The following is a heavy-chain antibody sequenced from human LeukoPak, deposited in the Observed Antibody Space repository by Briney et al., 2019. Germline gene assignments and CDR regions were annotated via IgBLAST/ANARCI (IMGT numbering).Heavy chain of an antibody. CDR1: GFTFSTYW. D-gene: IGHD3-10*01. V-gene: IGHV3-7*01. J-gene: IGHJ5*02. CDR3: ARDHMVRGVNWLDP. CDR2: IKQDGSDK. Sequence: PGGSLRLSCAASGFTFSTYWMSWVRQAPGKGLEWVANIKQDGSDKYYVDSVKGRFTISRDNAKNSLFLQMNSLRAEDTAVYYCARDHMVRGVNWLDPWGQGTLVTVSS.